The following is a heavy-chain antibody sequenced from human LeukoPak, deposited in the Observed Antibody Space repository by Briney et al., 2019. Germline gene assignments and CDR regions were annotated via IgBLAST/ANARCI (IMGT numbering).Heavy chain of an antibody. V-gene: IGHV4-39*01. J-gene: IGHJ4*02. Sequence: SETLSLTCTVSGGSISSSSYYWGWIRQPPGKGLEWIGSIYYSGSTYYNPSLKSRVTISVDTSKNQFSLKLSSVTAADTAVYYCARAVRGVTVDYWGRGTLVTVSS. CDR3: ARAVRGVTVDY. CDR1: GGSISSSSYY. D-gene: IGHD3-10*01. CDR2: IYYSGST.